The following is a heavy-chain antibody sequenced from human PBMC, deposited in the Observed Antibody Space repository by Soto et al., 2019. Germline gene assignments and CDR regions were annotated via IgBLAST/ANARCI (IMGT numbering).Heavy chain of an antibody. CDR1: GDSITSGMYS. J-gene: IGHJ4*02. Sequence: QLMLQESGSGLVRPSQTLSLTCTVSGDSITSGMYSWSWIRQAPGKGLEWIGNIHVTGYTAFSPSLRARVTISVATSRNHFPLNQTSGPAADPAGFFLPGGGALRPNGHVPLDFWGQGTLVTVSS. CDR2: IHVTGYT. V-gene: IGHV4-30-2*01. D-gene: IGHD3-16*01. CDR3: PGGGALRPNGHVPLDF.